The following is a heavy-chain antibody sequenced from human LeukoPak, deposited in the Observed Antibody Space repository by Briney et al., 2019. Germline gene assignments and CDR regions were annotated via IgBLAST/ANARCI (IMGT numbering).Heavy chain of an antibody. CDR3: ARERQADDAFDI. CDR1: GGSISSYY. J-gene: IGHJ3*02. V-gene: IGHV4-59*01. Sequence: SETLSLTCTVSGGSISSYYWSWIRQPPGKGLEWIGYIYYSGSTNYNPSLKSRVTISVDTSKNQFSLKLSSVTAADTAVYYCARERQADDAFDIWGKGTMVTVSS. CDR2: IYYSGST.